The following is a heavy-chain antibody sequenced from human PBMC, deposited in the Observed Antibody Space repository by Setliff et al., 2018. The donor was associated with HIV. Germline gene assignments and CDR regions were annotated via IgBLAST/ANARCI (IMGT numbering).Heavy chain of an antibody. CDR1: GGSISSGSYC. J-gene: IGHJ3*02. Sequence: PSETLSLTCTVSGGSISSGSYCWSWIRQPAGKGLEWIGRIYTSGSTNYNPSLKSRVTISVDTSKNQFSLKLSSVTAADTAVYYCARDWLFLGYCSSTSCSFAFDIWGQGKMVTVSS. D-gene: IGHD2-2*01. CDR2: IYTSGST. V-gene: IGHV4-61*02. CDR3: ARDWLFLGYCSSTSCSFAFDI.